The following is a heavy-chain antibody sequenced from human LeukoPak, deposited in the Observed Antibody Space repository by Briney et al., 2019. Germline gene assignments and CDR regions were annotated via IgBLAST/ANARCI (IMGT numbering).Heavy chain of an antibody. D-gene: IGHD5-12*01. V-gene: IGHV3-7*01. CDR2: IKQDGSEK. CDR3: ARNPQGVATTLNYGMDV. J-gene: IGHJ6*02. CDR1: GFTFSSYW. Sequence: GGSLRLSCAASGFTFSSYWMSWVRQAPGKGLEWVANIKQDGSEKYYVDSVKGRFTISRDNAKNSLYLQMNSLRAEDTAVYYCARNPQGVATTLNYGMDVWGQGTTVTVSS.